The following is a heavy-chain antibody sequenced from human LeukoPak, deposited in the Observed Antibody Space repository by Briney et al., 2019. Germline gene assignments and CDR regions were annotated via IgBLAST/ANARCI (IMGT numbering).Heavy chain of an antibody. CDR3: ARVGGSVYYYYYGMDV. D-gene: IGHD1-26*01. V-gene: IGHV3-64*01. CDR2: ISSNGGST. J-gene: IGHJ6*02. CDR1: GFTFSSYA. Sequence: GGSLRLSCAASGFTFSSYAMHWVRQAPGKGLEYVSAISSNGGSTYYANSVKGRFTISRDNSKSTLYLQMGSLRAEDMAVYYCARVGGSVYYYYYGMDVWGQGTTVTVSS.